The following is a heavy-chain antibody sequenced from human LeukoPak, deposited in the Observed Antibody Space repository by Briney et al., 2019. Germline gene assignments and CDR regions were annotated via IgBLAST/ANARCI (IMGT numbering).Heavy chain of an antibody. V-gene: IGHV3-30*18. CDR3: AKSTYYYDSSDYYLDYYGMDV. J-gene: IGHJ6*02. D-gene: IGHD3-22*01. Sequence: GRSLRLSCAASGFTFSSYGMHWVRQAPGKGLEWVAVISYDGSNKYYADSVKGRFTISRDNSKNTLYLQMNSLRAEDTAVYYCAKSTYYYDSSDYYLDYYGMDVWGQGTTVTVSS. CDR1: GFTFSSYG. CDR2: ISYDGSNK.